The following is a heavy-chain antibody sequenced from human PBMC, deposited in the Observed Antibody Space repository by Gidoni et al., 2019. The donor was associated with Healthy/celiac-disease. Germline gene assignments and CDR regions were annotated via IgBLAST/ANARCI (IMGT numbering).Heavy chain of an antibody. Sequence: FWIGWVRHMPGKGLEWMGTIYPGDSDTRYSPSFQGQVILSADKSISTSYLQWSSLKASDTAMYYCARLAGGNFGAFDIWGQGTMVTVSS. V-gene: IGHV5-51*01. CDR2: IYPGDSDT. CDR1: FW. J-gene: IGHJ3*02. D-gene: IGHD2-21*02. CDR3: ARLAGGNFGAFDI.